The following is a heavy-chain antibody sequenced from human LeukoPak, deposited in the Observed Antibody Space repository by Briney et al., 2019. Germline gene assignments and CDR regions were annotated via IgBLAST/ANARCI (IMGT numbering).Heavy chain of an antibody. V-gene: IGHV5-51*01. CDR2: INPGDSDT. Sequence: GESLQISCKVFGYTFSGHKIACVRHMPGKGLEWVGIINPGDSDTRYSPYFQGQVTISADKSINTTFLQWSSLKASDTAIYYCARHLWTAGDCRTLDFWGQGTLVTVSS. D-gene: IGHD3/OR15-3a*01. CDR3: ARHLWTAGDCRTLDF. CDR1: GYTFSGHK. J-gene: IGHJ4*02.